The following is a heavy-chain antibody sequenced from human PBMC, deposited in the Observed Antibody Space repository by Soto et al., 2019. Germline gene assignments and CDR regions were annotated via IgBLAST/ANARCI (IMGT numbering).Heavy chain of an antibody. CDR1: GGSISSYY. J-gene: IGHJ4*02. V-gene: IGHV4-59*01. CDR3: ARRHGPFDF. Sequence: QVQLQESGPGLVKPSETLSLTCTVSGGSISSYYWSWIRQPPGKGLEWIGYIYYSGSTSYNPSLKSRVTLSVDTSKNQFSLKLSSVTAADTAVYYWARRHGPFDFWGQGTLVTVSS. CDR2: IYYSGST.